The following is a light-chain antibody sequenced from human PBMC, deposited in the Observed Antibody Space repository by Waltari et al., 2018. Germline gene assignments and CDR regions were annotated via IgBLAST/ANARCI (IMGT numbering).Light chain of an antibody. CDR1: SSNIGNNP. Sequence: QSVLTQPPSVSAAPGQKVTISCSGSSSNIGNNPVSWYQQVPGTAPKLLIYDNNERPSWIPDRCSGSQSGTSATLGITGLQTGDAADYYCETWDGSLRGVVFGGGTKLTVL. CDR2: DNN. CDR3: ETWDGSLRGVV. J-gene: IGLJ2*01. V-gene: IGLV1-51*01.